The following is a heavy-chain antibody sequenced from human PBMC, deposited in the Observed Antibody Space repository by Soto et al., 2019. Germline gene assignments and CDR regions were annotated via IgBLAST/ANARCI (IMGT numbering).Heavy chain of an antibody. J-gene: IGHJ1*01. CDR3: AKLVGGTGGY. D-gene: IGHD1-26*01. CDR1: GLTFSSYA. Sequence: EVQLLESGGGLVQPGGSLRLSCAASGLTFSSYAMSWVRQAPGKGLEWVSSISGSGGDTNYAESMKGRFSISRDNSKSTLYLQMSSLIGDDTAVSYCAKLVGGTGGYCGKGTLVTVSS. CDR2: ISGSGGDT. V-gene: IGHV3-23*01.